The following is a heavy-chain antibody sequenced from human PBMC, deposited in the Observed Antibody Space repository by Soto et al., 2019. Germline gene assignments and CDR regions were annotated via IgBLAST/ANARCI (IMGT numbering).Heavy chain of an antibody. CDR3: ARRTCNGDTCFNWDMDWFDP. Sequence: PGEPLKISCKCSGYIFANYWITWARPMPGKGLEHMGKINPSDCYVNYSPSFRNHVTIFVAQSSNTAYLQWNSLEASDTAIYFCARRTCNGDTCFNWDMDWFDPWGQGTLVTVSS. J-gene: IGHJ5*02. CDR1: GYIFANYW. CDR2: INPSDCYV. V-gene: IGHV5-10-1*01. D-gene: IGHD2-21*02.